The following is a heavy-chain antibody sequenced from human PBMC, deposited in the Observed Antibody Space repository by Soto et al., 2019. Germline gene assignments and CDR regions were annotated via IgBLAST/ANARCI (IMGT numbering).Heavy chain of an antibody. Sequence: QVQLQQWGAGPLRPLETLSLTCGVCGGSLSGYYWSWIPQSPGEGLEWIGGINGRGAINYNPSLRSRVSISVDASKNHYSLQLRCVTAGDTAVYYCARESHDILTGPPWVWYFDLWGRGTLVTVSS. CDR2: INGRGAI. V-gene: IGHV4-34*01. CDR1: GGSLSGYY. J-gene: IGHJ2*01. D-gene: IGHD3-9*01. CDR3: ARESHDILTGPPWVWYFDL.